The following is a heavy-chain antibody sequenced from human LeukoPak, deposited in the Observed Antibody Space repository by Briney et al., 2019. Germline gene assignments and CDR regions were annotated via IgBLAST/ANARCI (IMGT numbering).Heavy chain of an antibody. D-gene: IGHD3-3*02. J-gene: IGHJ6*02. CDR1: GGSISSYY. CDR2: IYYSGST. CDR3: ARRAAARAFYFSMDV. Sequence: SETLSLTCTVSGGSISSYYWSWIRQPPGKGLEWIGYIYYSGSTNYNPSLKSRVTISVDTSKNQFSLKLSSVTAVDTAVYYCARRAAARAFYFSMDVWGQGTTVTVSS. V-gene: IGHV4-59*08.